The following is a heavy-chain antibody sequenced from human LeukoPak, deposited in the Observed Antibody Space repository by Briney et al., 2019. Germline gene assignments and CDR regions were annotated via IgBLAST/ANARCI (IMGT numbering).Heavy chain of an antibody. J-gene: IGHJ4*02. CDR1: GFIFTSYG. Sequence: PGGSLRLSCAASGFIFTSYGMHWVRQAPGKGLEWVAFIRYDGSNKYYADSVKGRFTISRDNARNSLHLQLNSLRAEDTAVYYCARLYFGSGSYNRGDWGQGTLVTVSS. CDR2: IRYDGSNK. D-gene: IGHD3-10*01. CDR3: ARLYFGSGSYNRGD. V-gene: IGHV3-30*02.